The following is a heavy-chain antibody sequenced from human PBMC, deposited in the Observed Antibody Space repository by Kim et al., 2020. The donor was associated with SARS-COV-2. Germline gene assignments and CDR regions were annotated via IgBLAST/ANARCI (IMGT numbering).Heavy chain of an antibody. CDR3: ARQMGITMIVVVISTHFYY. D-gene: IGHD3-22*01. V-gene: IGHV4-39*01. CDR1: GGSISSSSYY. J-gene: IGHJ4*02. Sequence: SETLSLTCTVSGGSISSSSYYWGWIRQPPGKGLEWIGSIYYSGSTYYNPSLKSRVTISVDTSKNQFSLKLSSVTAADTAVYYCARQMGITMIVVVISTHFYYWGQGTLVTVSS. CDR2: IYYSGST.